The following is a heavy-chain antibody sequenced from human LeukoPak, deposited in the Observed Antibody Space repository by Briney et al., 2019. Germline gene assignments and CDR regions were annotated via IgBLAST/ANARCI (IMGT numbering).Heavy chain of an antibody. CDR2: IIPIFGTA. Sequence: ASVKVSCKASGGTFSSYAISWVRQAPGQGLEWMGGIIPIFGTANYAQKFQGRVTITADKSTSTAYMELSSLRSEDTAVYYCARSHMVRGEVDYWGQGTLVTVSS. V-gene: IGHV1-69*06. D-gene: IGHD3-10*01. CDR3: ARSHMVRGEVDY. CDR1: GGTFSSYA. J-gene: IGHJ4*02.